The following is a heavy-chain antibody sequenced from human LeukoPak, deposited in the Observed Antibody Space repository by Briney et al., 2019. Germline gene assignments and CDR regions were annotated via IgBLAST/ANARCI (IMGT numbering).Heavy chain of an antibody. CDR2: IYHSGST. J-gene: IGHJ4*02. D-gene: IGHD3-22*01. V-gene: IGHV4-38-2*01. CDR3: ARGGYYDSSGPYRAYEDC. Sequence: PSETLSLTCAVSGYSISSGYYWGWIRQPPGKWLEWIGRIYHSGSTYYNPSLKSRVTISVDTSKNQFSLKLSSVTAADTAVYYCARGGYYDSSGPYRAYEDCWGQGTLVTVSS. CDR1: GYSISSGYY.